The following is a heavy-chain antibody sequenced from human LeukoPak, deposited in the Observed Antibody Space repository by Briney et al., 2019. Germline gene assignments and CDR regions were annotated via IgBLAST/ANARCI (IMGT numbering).Heavy chain of an antibody. CDR1: GLTVSSNY. Sequence: GGSVTLSCAASGLTVSSNYMSWVRQAPGKGLEGVSVIYSGGSTYYAESVKGRFTISRDNSKNTLSLQMNGLRAEDTAVYYCGRHIYGDYFHLGGRGPLVTVP. CDR3: GRHIYGDYFHL. CDR2: IYSGGST. J-gene: IGHJ4*02. D-gene: IGHD4-17*01. V-gene: IGHV3-53*01.